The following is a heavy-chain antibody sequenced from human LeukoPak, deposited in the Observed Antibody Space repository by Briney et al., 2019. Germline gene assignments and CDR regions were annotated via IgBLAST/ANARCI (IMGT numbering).Heavy chain of an antibody. D-gene: IGHD1-26*01. Sequence: GGSLRLSCAASGFTFSSYAMHWVRQAPGKRLEWVAVISYDGSNKYYADSVKGRFTISRDNSEDTLYLQMNSLRAEDTAVYYCARGGSYLSPLGYFDYWGQGTLVTVSS. CDR1: GFTFSSYA. V-gene: IGHV3-30-3*01. CDR2: ISYDGSNK. J-gene: IGHJ4*02. CDR3: ARGGSYLSPLGYFDY.